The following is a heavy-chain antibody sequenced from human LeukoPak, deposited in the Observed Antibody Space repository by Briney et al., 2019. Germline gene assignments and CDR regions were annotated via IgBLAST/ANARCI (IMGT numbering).Heavy chain of an antibody. Sequence: SETLSLTCTVSGGSISSSSYYWGWIRQPPGKGLEWIGSIYYSGSTYYNPSLKSRVTISVDTSKNQFSLKLSSVTAAVTAVYYCARDPATRRGYSYGALDYWGQGTLVTVSS. CDR1: GGSISSSSYY. V-gene: IGHV4-39*07. J-gene: IGHJ4*02. D-gene: IGHD5-18*01. CDR2: IYYSGST. CDR3: ARDPATRRGYSYGALDY.